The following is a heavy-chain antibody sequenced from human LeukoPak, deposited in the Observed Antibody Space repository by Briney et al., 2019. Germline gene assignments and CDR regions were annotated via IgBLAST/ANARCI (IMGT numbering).Heavy chain of an antibody. CDR2: FDPEDGET. Sequence: ASVKVSCKVSGYALTELSMHWVRQAPGKGLEWMGGFDPEDGETIYAQKFQGRVTMTEQTSTDTAYMELSSLRSEDTAVYYCAKVTDYYGSGSFDYWGQRTLVTVSS. V-gene: IGHV1-24*01. D-gene: IGHD3-10*01. CDR1: GYALTELS. CDR3: AKVTDYYGSGSFDY. J-gene: IGHJ4*02.